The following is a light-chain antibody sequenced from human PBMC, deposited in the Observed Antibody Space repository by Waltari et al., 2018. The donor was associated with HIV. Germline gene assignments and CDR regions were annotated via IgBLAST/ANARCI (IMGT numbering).Light chain of an antibody. V-gene: IGLV7-46*01. Sequence: QAVVTQDPSLSVSPGGTVTVTCSSFTGSVSTLHYFHLIQLKPGQAPRTLIYDTEKRHPWTPGRFSGSLVGGRAALTLSGALTDDEADYYCLLSYSGVRVFGGGTKLTV. CDR2: DTE. CDR3: LLSYSGVRV. J-gene: IGLJ3*02. CDR1: TGSVSTLHY.